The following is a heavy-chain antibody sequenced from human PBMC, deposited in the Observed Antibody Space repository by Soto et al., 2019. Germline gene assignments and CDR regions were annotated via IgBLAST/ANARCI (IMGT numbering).Heavy chain of an antibody. CDR2: IWYDGSNK. D-gene: IGHD1-26*01. J-gene: IGHJ4*02. CDR1: GFTFSSYG. CDR3: ARARYSGSYYFDY. V-gene: IGHV3-33*01. Sequence: GGSLRLSCAASGFTFSSYGMHWVRQAPGKGLEWVAVIWYDGSNKYYADSVKGRFTISRDNSKNTLYLQMNSLRAEDTAVYYCARARYSGSYYFDYWGQGTLVTVSS.